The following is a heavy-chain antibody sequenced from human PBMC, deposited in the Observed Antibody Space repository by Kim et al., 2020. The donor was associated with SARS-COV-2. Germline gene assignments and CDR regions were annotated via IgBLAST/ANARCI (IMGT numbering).Heavy chain of an antibody. J-gene: IGHJ6*02. Sequence: KGRFTISRDNAKNSLYLQMNSLRDEDTAVYYCARSEEWELFSYYYYGMDVWGQGTTVTVSS. V-gene: IGHV3-48*02. CDR3: ARSEEWELFSYYYYGMDV. D-gene: IGHD1-26*01.